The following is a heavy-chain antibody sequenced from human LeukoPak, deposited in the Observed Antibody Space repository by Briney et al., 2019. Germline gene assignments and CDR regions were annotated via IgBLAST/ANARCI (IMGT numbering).Heavy chain of an antibody. Sequence: ASVTVSCKASGYTFTGYFMHWVRQAPGHGLEWMGWINPKSGDTNYAQKFQGRVTMTRDTSVSTAYMELSNLRSDDTAVYYCAVDMVANSDIDYWGQGTLVTVSS. CDR2: INPKSGDT. J-gene: IGHJ4*02. CDR3: AVDMVANSDIDY. CDR1: GYTFTGYF. D-gene: IGHD5-12*01. V-gene: IGHV1-2*02.